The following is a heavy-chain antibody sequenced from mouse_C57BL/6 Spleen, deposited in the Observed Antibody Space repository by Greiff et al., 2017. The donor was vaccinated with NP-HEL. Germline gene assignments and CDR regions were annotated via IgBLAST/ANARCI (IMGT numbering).Heavy chain of an antibody. CDR1: GYTFTSYW. Sequence: QVQLQQPGAELVKPGASVKLSCKASGYTFTSYWMHWVKQRPGQGLEWIGMIHPNSGSTNYNEKFKSKATLTVDKSSSTAYMQLRSLTSEDSAVYYCASAKTAQATFDYWGQGTTLTVSS. J-gene: IGHJ2*01. CDR3: ASAKTAQATFDY. D-gene: IGHD3-2*02. CDR2: IHPNSGST. V-gene: IGHV1-64*01.